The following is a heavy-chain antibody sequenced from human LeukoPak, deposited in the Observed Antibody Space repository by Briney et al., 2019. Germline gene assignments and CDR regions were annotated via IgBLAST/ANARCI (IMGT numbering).Heavy chain of an antibody. CDR1: DSSITSTYY. D-gene: IGHD2-8*01. CDR2: VFRLQTVRT. V-gene: IGHV4-38-2*02. J-gene: IGHJ4*02. Sequence: SETLSLTCTVSDSSITSTYYWAWFRQPPGKGLEWIATVFRLQTVRTFNNPSLGSRVTMSLDPSHNQFSLNLTSVTAADTALYFCARVLHAPYLNDSWGQGTLVTVSS. CDR3: ARVLHAPYLNDS.